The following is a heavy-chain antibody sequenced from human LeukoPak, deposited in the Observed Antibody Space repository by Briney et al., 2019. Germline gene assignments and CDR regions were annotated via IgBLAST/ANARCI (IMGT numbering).Heavy chain of an antibody. Sequence: SVKVSCKASGGTFSSYAISWVRQAPGQGLEWMGGIIPIFGTANYAQKFQGSVTITADESTSTAYMELSSLRSEDTAVYYCASSGSITIFGVVSPYYYYMDVWGKGTTVTVSS. V-gene: IGHV1-69*13. CDR1: GGTFSSYA. CDR2: IIPIFGTA. J-gene: IGHJ6*03. CDR3: ASSGSITIFGVVSPYYYYMDV. D-gene: IGHD3-3*01.